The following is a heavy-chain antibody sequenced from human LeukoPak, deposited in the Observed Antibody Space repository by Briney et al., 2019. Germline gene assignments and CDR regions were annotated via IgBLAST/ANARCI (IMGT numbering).Heavy chain of an antibody. J-gene: IGHJ6*02. CDR3: ATAFYPRIGCSGGSCYSDYYYGMDV. Sequence: GASVKVSCKVSGYTLTELSMHWVRQAPGKGLEWMGGFDPEDGETIYAQKFQGRVTMTEDTSTDTAYMELSSLRSEDTAVYYCATAFYPRIGCSGGSCYSDYYYGMDVWGQGTTVTVSS. D-gene: IGHD2-15*01. CDR1: GYTLTELS. V-gene: IGHV1-24*01. CDR2: FDPEDGET.